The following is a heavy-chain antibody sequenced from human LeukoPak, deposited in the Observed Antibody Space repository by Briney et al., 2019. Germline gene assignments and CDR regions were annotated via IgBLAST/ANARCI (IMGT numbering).Heavy chain of an antibody. D-gene: IGHD6-13*01. V-gene: IGHV3-64*01. CDR1: GFTFSSYA. J-gene: IGHJ4*02. CDR2: ISSNGGST. Sequence: GGSLRLSCAASGFTFSSYAMHWVRQAPGKGLEYVSAISSNGGSTYYANSVKGRFTISRDNSKNTLYLQMGSLRAEDMAVYYCAREQQLVPYYFDYWGQGTLVTVSS. CDR3: AREQQLVPYYFDY.